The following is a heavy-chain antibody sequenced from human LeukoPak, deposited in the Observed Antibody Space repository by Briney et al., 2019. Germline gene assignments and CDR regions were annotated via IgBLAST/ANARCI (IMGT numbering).Heavy chain of an antibody. J-gene: IGHJ3*02. CDR2: INSDGSST. Sequence: PGGSLRLSCAASGFTFSSYWMHWARQAPGKGLVWVSRINSDGSSTSYADSVKGRFTISRDNAKNTLYLQTNSLRAEDTAVYYCAREEQLWSKAFDIWGQGTMVTVSS. V-gene: IGHV3-74*01. CDR1: GFTFSSYW. CDR3: AREEQLWSKAFDI. D-gene: IGHD5-18*01.